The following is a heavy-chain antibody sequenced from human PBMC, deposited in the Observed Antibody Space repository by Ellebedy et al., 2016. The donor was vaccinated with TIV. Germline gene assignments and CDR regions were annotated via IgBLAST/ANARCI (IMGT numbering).Heavy chain of an antibody. D-gene: IGHD3-10*01. V-gene: IGHV3-74*03. CDR3: TYYHSGIPKGFDY. CDR2: ISTDGSST. Sequence: GESLKISCAASGFTFSSYWMHWVRQAPGTGLVWVSRISTDGSSTTHADSVKGRFTISRDNAKNTLYLQMNSLGAEDTAVYYCTYYHSGIPKGFDYWGRGTLVTVSS. CDR1: GFTFSSYW. J-gene: IGHJ4*02.